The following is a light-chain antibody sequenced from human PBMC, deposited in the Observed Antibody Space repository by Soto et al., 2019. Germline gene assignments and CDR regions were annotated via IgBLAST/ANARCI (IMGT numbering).Light chain of an antibody. CDR2: DAS. Sequence: AIQMTQSPSSLSASVGDRVTITCRASQGISSYLAWYQQKQGKAPKLLIYDASSLESGVPSRFRASGSGTDFTLTISRLQSEDFETYYCQQYYSSPITFGQGTRLEIK. CDR3: QQYYSSPIT. V-gene: IGKV1-13*02. J-gene: IGKJ5*01. CDR1: QGISSY.